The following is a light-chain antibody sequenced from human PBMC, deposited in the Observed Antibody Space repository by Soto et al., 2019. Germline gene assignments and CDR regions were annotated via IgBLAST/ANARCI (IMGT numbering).Light chain of an antibody. Sequence: DVVMTQSPLSQPVTLGQPASISCRSSQSLVYSDGNTYLNLFQQRPGPSPRRLIYQVSNRDSGVPDRFSGSGSGTEFTLTISSLHSEDFAVYYCQQYYDWPITFGQGTRLEIK. CDR1: QSLVYSDGNTY. V-gene: IGKV2-30*01. J-gene: IGKJ5*01. CDR3: QQYYDWPIT. CDR2: QVS.